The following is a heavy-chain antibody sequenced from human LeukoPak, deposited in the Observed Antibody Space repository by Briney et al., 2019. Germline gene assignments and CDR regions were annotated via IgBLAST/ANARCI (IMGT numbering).Heavy chain of an antibody. CDR2: ISGSGGTT. V-gene: IGHV3-23*01. CDR3: AKDHDYSSRPYYFDD. D-gene: IGHD6-19*01. CDR1: GFTFSSYA. Sequence: PGGSLRLSCAASGFTFSSYAMTWVRQAPGKGLEWVSGISGSGGTTYYADSVKGRFTISRDNSKNTLYLQMNSLRAEDTALYYCAKDHDYSSRPYYFDDWGQGTLVTVSS. J-gene: IGHJ4*02.